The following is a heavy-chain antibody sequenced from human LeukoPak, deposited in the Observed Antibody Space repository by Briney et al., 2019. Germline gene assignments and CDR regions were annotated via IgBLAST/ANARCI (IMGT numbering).Heavy chain of an antibody. V-gene: IGHV3-30*03. D-gene: IGHD3-3*01. Sequence: GGSLRLSCAASVITFSSYGMTWVRQAPGKGLEWVAIILYDRSKNCYVESVKGRFTISRDKSKNTLYLQMNSLRAEDTAVYYCARARFLEWPAHLHDAFDIWGQGTMVTVSS. CDR3: ARARFLEWPAHLHDAFDI. CDR2: ILYDRSKN. CDR1: VITFSSYG. J-gene: IGHJ3*02.